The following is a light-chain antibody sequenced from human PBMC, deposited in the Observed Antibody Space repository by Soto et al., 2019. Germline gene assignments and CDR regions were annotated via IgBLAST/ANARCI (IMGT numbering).Light chain of an antibody. J-gene: IGKJ5*01. CDR2: DAS. CDR1: QIGKTF. CDR3: QQRWHWPSNT. Sequence: EIGLTQSPATLSLSPGERATLSGRAGQIGKTFLVLYQQRPFQAPILLIYDASHRAAGIPARFSGSGSGTEFTLTISSLQSEDFGVYYCQQRWHWPSNTFGQGTRLEI. V-gene: IGKV3-11*01.